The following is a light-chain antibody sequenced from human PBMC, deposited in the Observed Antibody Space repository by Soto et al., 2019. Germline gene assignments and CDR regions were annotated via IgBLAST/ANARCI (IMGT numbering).Light chain of an antibody. Sequence: SYELTQPPSVSVSPGQTASITCSGDKLGDKYACWYQQKPGQSPVLLIYQHSKRPSGIPERFSGSNYGNTATLTISGTQAMDEADYYCQAWDSRIVVFGGGTKLTVL. V-gene: IGLV3-1*01. CDR3: QAWDSRIVV. J-gene: IGLJ2*01. CDR1: KLGDKY. CDR2: QHS.